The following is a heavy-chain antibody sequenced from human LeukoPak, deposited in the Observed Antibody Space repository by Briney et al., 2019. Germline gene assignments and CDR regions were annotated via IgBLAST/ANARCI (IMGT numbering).Heavy chain of an antibody. V-gene: IGHV4-59*01. J-gene: IGHJ4*02. Sequence: SETLSLTRTVSGGSISNFSNWIRQPPGQGLEWIGYMSNTGITKYNPSLKSRVTISADTSKNQFSLNLNFVTAADTAVYYCAKASVATAVLFDSWGQGTLVAVSS. D-gene: IGHD5-12*01. CDR1: GGSISNF. CDR3: AKASVATAVLFDS. CDR2: MSNTGIT.